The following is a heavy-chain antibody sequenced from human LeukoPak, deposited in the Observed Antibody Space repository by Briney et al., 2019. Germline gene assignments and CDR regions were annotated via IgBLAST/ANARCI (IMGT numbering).Heavy chain of an antibody. J-gene: IGHJ4*02. Sequence: SETLSLTCTVSGGSISSSDHYWGWIRQPPGKGLEWLASIYYSGNTYYNPSLQSRVTISVDTSKRQFSLKLSSVTAADTAVYYCARQLWFGEFHFDYWGQGTLVTVSS. CDR3: ARQLWFGEFHFDY. CDR2: IYYSGNT. CDR1: GGSISSSDHY. V-gene: IGHV4-39*01. D-gene: IGHD3-10*01.